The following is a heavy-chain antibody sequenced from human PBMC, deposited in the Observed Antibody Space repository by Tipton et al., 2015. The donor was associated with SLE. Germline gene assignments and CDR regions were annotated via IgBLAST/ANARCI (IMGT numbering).Heavy chain of an antibody. CDR2: ISYDGSNK. Sequence: SLRLSCAASGFTFSSYAMHWVRQAPGKGLEWGAVISYDGSNKYYADSVKGRFTISRDNSKNTLYLQMNSLRAEDTPVYYCARQQPITVTTPHSYYYYGMDFWGQGPTVTVSS. CDR3: ARQQPITVTTPHSYYYYGMDF. V-gene: IGHV3-30*04. CDR1: GFTFSSYA. J-gene: IGHJ6*02. D-gene: IGHD4-17*01.